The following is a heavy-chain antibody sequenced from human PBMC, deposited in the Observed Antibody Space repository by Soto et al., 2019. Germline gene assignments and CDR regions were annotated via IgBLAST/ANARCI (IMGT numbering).Heavy chain of an antibody. CDR3: VRNINRFDP. CDR1: GYTFTTYD. J-gene: IGHJ5*02. Sequence: QVQLVQSGAEVKKPGASVKVSCTTSGYTFTTYDINWVRQATGQGFEWLGWMNPNSGSTLYAQKCQGRVTMTRDTSKNTSYMDLSSLRFEDTAVYYCVRNINRFDPWGQGTLVTVSS. V-gene: IGHV1-8*02. CDR2: MNPNSGST.